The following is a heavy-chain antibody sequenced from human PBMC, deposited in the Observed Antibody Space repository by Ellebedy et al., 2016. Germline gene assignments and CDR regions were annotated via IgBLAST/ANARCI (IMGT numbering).Heavy chain of an antibody. D-gene: IGHD6-19*01. CDR1: GDSVSINSGG. J-gene: IGHJ3*02. V-gene: IGHV6-1*01. CDR3: ARGWLRGSFDI. Sequence: SETLSLTCDISGDSVSINSGGWNWIRQSPERGLEWLGRTYYGSKWYYDYAVSVKSRVAINPDTSKNQFSLQLNSVTPEDTAVYYCARGWLRGSFDIWGQGTTVIVS. CDR2: TYYGSKWYY.